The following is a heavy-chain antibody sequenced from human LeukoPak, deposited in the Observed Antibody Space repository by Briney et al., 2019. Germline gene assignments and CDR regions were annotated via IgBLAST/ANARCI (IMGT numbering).Heavy chain of an antibody. CDR3: WPALDPSYGMDV. CDR2: ISSSSSSTI. D-gene: IGHD6-13*01. CDR1: GFTFSDYY. Sequence: GGSLRLSCAASGFTFSDYYISWIRQAPGKGLEWVSYISSSSSSTIYYADSVKGRFTISRDNAKNSLYLQMNSLRAEDTAVYYSWPALDPSYGMDVGAQGPTVPASS. V-gene: IGHV3-11*04. J-gene: IGHJ6*02.